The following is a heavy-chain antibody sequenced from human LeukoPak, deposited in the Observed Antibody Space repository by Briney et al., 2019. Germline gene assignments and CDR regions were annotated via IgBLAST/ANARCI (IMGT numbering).Heavy chain of an antibody. CDR2: IYTSGST. CDR1: GGSISSYY. J-gene: IGHJ4*02. V-gene: IGHV4-4*07. D-gene: IGHD1-26*01. CDR3: ARENSGSYREFDY. Sequence: SETLSLTCTVPGGSISSYYWSWIRQPAGKGLEWIGRIYTSGSTNYNASLKSRVSMSVDTSKNQFSLKLSSVTAADTAVFYCARENSGSYREFDYWGQGTLVTVSS.